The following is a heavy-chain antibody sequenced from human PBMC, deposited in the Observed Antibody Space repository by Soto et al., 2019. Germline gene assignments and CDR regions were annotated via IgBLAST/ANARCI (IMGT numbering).Heavy chain of an antibody. CDR2: IYSGGST. D-gene: IGHD5-18*01. Sequence: ETLSLTCTVSGGSISSSSYYWGWVRQAPGKGLEWVSVIYSGGSTYYADSVKGRFTISRDNSKNTLYLQMNSLRAEDTAVYYCTMWIQLWSENYYGMDVWGQGTTVTVSS. J-gene: IGHJ6*02. V-gene: IGHV3-53*01. CDR1: GGSISSSSYY. CDR3: TMWIQLWSENYYGMDV.